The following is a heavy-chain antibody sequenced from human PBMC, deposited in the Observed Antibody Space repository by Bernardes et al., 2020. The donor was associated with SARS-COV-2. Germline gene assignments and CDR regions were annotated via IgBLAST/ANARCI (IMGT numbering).Heavy chain of an antibody. D-gene: IGHD3-9*01. CDR1: GFTFSYYS. CDR2: ISGSGSTI. J-gene: IGHJ3*02. V-gene: IGHV3-48*01. Sequence: GSLRLSCSASGFTFSYYSLNWVRQAPGKGLEWVSYISGSGSTIYYTDSVQGRFTISRDNAKNSLFLQMNSLRAEDTAVYYCARVERYFDWGAFDIWGQGTMVTVSS. CDR3: ARVERYFDWGAFDI.